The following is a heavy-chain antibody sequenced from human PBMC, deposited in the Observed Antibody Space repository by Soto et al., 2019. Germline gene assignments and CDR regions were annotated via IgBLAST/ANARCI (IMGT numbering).Heavy chain of an antibody. D-gene: IGHD3-16*01. V-gene: IGHV3-23*01. J-gene: IGHJ4*02. CDR3: AKDRRAGGNSAFYFDF. CDR1: GFKFSNYA. CDR2: ISATGGGT. Sequence: GGSLRLSCAASGFKFSNYAMSWVRQAPGKGLEWVPLISATGGGTYYADSVKGRFTISRDNSHNTLYLQVHSLTAEDTAVYYCAKDRRAGGNSAFYFDFWGQGAQVTVSS.